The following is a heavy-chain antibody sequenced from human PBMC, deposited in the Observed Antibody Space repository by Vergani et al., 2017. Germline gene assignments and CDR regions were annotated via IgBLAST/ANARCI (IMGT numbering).Heavy chain of an antibody. CDR3: ARRHPYYYGSGSYNDY. Sequence: QVQLVQSGAEVKKPGASVTVSCKASGYTFTSYDINWVRQATGQGLEWMGWMNPNSGNTGYAQKFQGRVTMTRNTSISTAYMELSSLRSEDTAVYYCARRHPYYYGSGSYNDYGGQGTLVTVSS. D-gene: IGHD3-10*01. V-gene: IGHV1-8*01. CDR2: MNPNSGNT. J-gene: IGHJ4*02. CDR1: GYTFTSYD.